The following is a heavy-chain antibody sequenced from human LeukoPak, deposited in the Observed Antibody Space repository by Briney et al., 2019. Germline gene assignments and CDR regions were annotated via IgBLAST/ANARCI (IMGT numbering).Heavy chain of an antibody. V-gene: IGHV3-23*01. D-gene: IGHD3-9*01. CDR1: GFTFSSYA. J-gene: IGHJ4*02. Sequence: GGSLRLSCAASGFTFSSYAMSWVRQAPGRGLEWVSAISGSGGSTYYADSVKGRFTISRDNSKNTLYLQMNSLRAEDTAVYYCAKAPYDILTGYGIHYFDYWGQGTLVTVSS. CDR3: AKAPYDILTGYGIHYFDY. CDR2: ISGSGGST.